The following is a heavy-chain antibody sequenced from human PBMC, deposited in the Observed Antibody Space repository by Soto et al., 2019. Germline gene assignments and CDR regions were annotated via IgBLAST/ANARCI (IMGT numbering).Heavy chain of an antibody. CDR2: INHSGST. Sequence: SETLSLTCAVYGGSFSGYYWSWIRQPPGKGLEWIGEINHSGSTNYNPSLKSRVTISVDTSKNQFSLKLSFVTAADTAVYYCARTYYYDSSGPKTSGFDYWGQGTLVTVSS. CDR1: GGSFSGYY. J-gene: IGHJ4*02. CDR3: ARTYYYDSSGPKTSGFDY. D-gene: IGHD3-22*01. V-gene: IGHV4-34*01.